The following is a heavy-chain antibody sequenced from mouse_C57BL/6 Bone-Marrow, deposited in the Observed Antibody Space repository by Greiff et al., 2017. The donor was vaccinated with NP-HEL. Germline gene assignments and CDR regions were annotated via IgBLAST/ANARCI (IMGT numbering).Heavy chain of an antibody. D-gene: IGHD1-1*01. CDR1: GYTFTDYY. CDR2: INPNNGGT. Sequence: EVQLQQSGPELVKPGASVKISCKASGYTFTDYYMNWVKQSHGKSLEWIGDINPNNGGTSYNQKFKGKATLTVDKSSSTAYMELRSLTSEDSAVYYCARSIYYGSSYVYWGQGTTLTVSS. V-gene: IGHV1-26*01. J-gene: IGHJ2*01. CDR3: ARSIYYGSSYVY.